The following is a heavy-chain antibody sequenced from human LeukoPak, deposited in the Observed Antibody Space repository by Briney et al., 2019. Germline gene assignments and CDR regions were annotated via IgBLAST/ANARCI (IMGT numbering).Heavy chain of an antibody. D-gene: IGHD3-22*01. Sequence: PSQTLSLTCTVSGGSISSGDYYWSWIRQPPGKGLEWIGYIYYSGSTYYNPSLKSRVTISVDTSKNQFSLKLNSVTAADTAVYYCARGRGYYYDSSGYYSFDYWGQGTLVTVSS. J-gene: IGHJ4*02. CDR2: IYYSGST. CDR3: ARGRGYYYDSSGYYSFDY. CDR1: GGSISSGDYY. V-gene: IGHV4-30-4*01.